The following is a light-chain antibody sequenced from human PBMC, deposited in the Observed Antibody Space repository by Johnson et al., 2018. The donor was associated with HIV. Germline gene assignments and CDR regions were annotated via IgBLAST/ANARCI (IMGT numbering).Light chain of an antibody. CDR2: DNN. CDR3: GTWDSSLSVRGYV. V-gene: IGLV1-51*01. CDR1: SSNIGSND. J-gene: IGLJ1*01. Sequence: QSVLTQPPSVSAAPGQKVTVSCSGSSSNIGSNDVSWYQQFPGAAPKLLIYDNNKRPSGIPDRFSGSKSGTSATLGITGLQTGDEADYYCGTWDSSLSVRGYVFGTGTKVTVL.